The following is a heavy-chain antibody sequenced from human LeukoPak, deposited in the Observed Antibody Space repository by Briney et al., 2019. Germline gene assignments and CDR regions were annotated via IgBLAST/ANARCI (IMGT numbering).Heavy chain of an antibody. J-gene: IGHJ4*02. CDR3: ARGPYQLLFDY. CDR1: GYSFTNNA. D-gene: IGHD2-2*01. CDR2: IIPIFGTA. Sequence: SVKVSCKASGYSFTNNAMSWVRQAPGQGLEWMGGIIPIFGTANYAQKFQGRVTITTDESTSTAYMELSSLRSEDTAVYYCARGPYQLLFDYWGQGTLVTVSS. V-gene: IGHV1-69*05.